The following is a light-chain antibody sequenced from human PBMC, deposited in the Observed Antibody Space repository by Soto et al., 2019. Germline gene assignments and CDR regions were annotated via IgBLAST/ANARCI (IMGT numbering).Light chain of an antibody. Sequence: EIVLTQSPVTLSLSPGERATLSCRASQSVGTSLAWYQQKPGQAPRLLIYDATDRATGIPARSSGSGSGTDFTLTISSLEPEDFAVYYCQQRSDWLWTFGQGTKVEIK. CDR3: QQRSDWLWT. V-gene: IGKV3-11*01. CDR1: QSVGTS. CDR2: DAT. J-gene: IGKJ1*01.